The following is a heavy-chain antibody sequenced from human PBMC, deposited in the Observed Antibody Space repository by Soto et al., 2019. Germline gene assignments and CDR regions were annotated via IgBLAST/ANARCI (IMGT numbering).Heavy chain of an antibody. CDR1: GGTFSSYA. J-gene: IGHJ4*02. V-gene: IGHV1-69*01. CDR2: IIPIFGTA. Sequence: QVQLVQSGAEVKKPGSSVKVSCKASGGTFSSYAISWVRQAPGQGLEWMGGIIPIFGTANYAQKFQGRVTITADESTSTADMELSSLRSEDTAVYYCARAGTSSWYGPFDYWGQGTLVTVSS. D-gene: IGHD6-13*01. CDR3: ARAGTSSWYGPFDY.